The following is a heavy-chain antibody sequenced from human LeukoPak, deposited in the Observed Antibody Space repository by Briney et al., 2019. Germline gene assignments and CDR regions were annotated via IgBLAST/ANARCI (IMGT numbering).Heavy chain of an antibody. CDR1: GGSVSSSY. D-gene: IGHD5-18*01. CDR2: IYYSGST. Sequence: SETLSLTCTVSGGSVSSSYWSWIRQPPGKGLEWIGYIYYSGSTNYNPSLKSRVTISVDTPKNQFSLKLTSVTAADTAVYYCARAGTAMVSLDYWGQGTLVTVSS. V-gene: IGHV4-59*02. CDR3: ARAGTAMVSLDY. J-gene: IGHJ4*02.